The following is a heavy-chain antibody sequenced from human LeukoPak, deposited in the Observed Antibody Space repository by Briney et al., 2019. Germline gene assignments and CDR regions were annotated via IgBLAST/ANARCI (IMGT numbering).Heavy chain of an antibody. D-gene: IGHD1-26*01. CDR2: INTDGSST. CDR1: GFTLSSYL. J-gene: IGHJ4*02. Sequence: GGSLRLSRAPSGFTLSSYLMHWVRPPHGRVRVYVSRINTDGSSTNSADSVKRRLTITRDNTKNTLYLQMNSLRAEDTAVYYCARDRYSGTLPHWGQGTLVTVSS. V-gene: IGHV3-74*01. CDR3: ARDRYSGTLPH.